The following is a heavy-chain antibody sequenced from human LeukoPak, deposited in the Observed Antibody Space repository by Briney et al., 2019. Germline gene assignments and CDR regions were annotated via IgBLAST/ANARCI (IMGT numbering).Heavy chain of an antibody. J-gene: IGHJ4*02. V-gene: IGHV4-34*01. D-gene: IGHD3-22*01. CDR3: ARGRSYYYDSSGLLDY. CDR2: INHSGST. Sequence: SETLSLTCAVYGGSFSGYYWSWIRQPPGKGLEWIGEINHSGSTNYNPSLKSRVTISVDTSKNQFSLKLSSVTAADTAVYYCARGRSYYYDSSGLLDYWGQGTLVTVSS. CDR1: GGSFSGYY.